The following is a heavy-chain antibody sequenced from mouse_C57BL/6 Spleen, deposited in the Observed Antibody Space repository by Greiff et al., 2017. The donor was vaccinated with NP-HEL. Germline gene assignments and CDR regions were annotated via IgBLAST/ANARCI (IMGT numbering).Heavy chain of an antibody. V-gene: IGHV1-53*01. J-gene: IGHJ4*01. CDR3: ARVTGTNYAMDY. Sequence: QVQLQQPGTELVKPGASVKLSCKASGYTFTSYWMHWVKQRPGQGLEWIGNINPSNGGINYNEKFKSKATLTVDKSSSTAYMQLSSLTSEDSAVYYCARVTGTNYAMDYWGQGTSVTVSS. CDR1: GYTFTSYW. D-gene: IGHD4-1*01. CDR2: INPSNGGI.